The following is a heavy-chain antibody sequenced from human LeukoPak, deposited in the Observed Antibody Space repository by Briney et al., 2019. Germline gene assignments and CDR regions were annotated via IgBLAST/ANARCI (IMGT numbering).Heavy chain of an antibody. CDR2: IYTSGST. D-gene: IGHD5-24*01. Sequence: PSQTLSLTCTASGGSISSGSYYWSWIRQPAGKGLEWIGRIYTSGSTNYNPSLKSRVTISVDPSKNQFSLKLSSVTAADTAVYYCAREDGYNHYYYYMDVWAKGTTVTVSS. J-gene: IGHJ6*03. V-gene: IGHV4-61*02. CDR3: AREDGYNHYYYYMDV. CDR1: GGSISSGSYY.